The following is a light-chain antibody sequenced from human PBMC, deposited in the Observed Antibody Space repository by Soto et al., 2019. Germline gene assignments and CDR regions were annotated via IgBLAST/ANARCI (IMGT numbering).Light chain of an antibody. J-gene: IGKJ4*01. Sequence: DIVMTQSPDSLAVSLGERATINCKSSQSVLYNSDNKPYLAGYQQKPGQPPQLLIYWASTRDSGVTDRFSGSGSGEDFALTISSLQGGDVAVYYRQQYYSTLTCGGGTKVEIK. CDR3: QQYYSTLT. CDR2: WAS. V-gene: IGKV4-1*01. CDR1: QSVLYNSDNKPY.